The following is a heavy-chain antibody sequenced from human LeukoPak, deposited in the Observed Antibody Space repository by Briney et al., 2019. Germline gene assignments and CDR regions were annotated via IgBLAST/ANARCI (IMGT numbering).Heavy chain of an antibody. CDR2: FDPEDGET. J-gene: IGHJ3*02. Sequence: ASVKVSCKVSGYTLTELSMHWVRQAPGKGLEWMGGFDPEDGETIYAQKFQGRVTMTEDTSTDTAYMELSSLRSEDTAVYYCARTAIDSSGFYSDYAFDIWGQGTMVTVSS. D-gene: IGHD3-22*01. CDR1: GYTLTELS. V-gene: IGHV1-24*01. CDR3: ARTAIDSSGFYSDYAFDI.